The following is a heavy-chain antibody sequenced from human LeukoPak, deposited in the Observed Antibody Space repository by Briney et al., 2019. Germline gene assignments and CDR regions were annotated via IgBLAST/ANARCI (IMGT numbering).Heavy chain of an antibody. CDR2: IIPIFGTA. V-gene: IGHV1-69*05. Sequence: RASVKVSCKASGGTFSSYAISWVRQAPGQGLEWMGGIIPIFGTANYAQKFQGRVTIVTDESTSTAYMELSSLRSEDTAVYYCARGHTDRTDYGDYAPYYHMDVWGKGTTVTVSS. J-gene: IGHJ6*03. CDR1: GGTFSSYA. D-gene: IGHD4-17*01. CDR3: ARGHTDRTDYGDYAPYYHMDV.